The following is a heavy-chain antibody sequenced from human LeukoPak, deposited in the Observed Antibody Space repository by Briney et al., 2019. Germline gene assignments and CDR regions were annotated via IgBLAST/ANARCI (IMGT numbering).Heavy chain of an antibody. D-gene: IGHD3-22*01. CDR3: AKSSYYYDSSGSQAFDI. Sequence: SETLSLTCAVSGGSINSGGYSWSWIRQPPGKGLEWMGYIYHSGSTYYNPSLKSRVTMSVDRSKNHFSLKLNSVTAADTAVYYCAKSSYYYDSSGSQAFDIWGQGTMVTVSS. V-gene: IGHV4-30-2*01. CDR1: GGSINSGGYS. J-gene: IGHJ3*02. CDR2: IYHSGST.